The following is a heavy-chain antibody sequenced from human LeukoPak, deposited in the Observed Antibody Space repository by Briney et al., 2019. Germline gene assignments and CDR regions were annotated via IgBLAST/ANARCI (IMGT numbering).Heavy chain of an antibody. CDR3: ARDSYYYDSSGYYYFDY. V-gene: IGHV4-31*03. J-gene: IGHJ4*02. CDR2: IYYSGST. CDR1: GGSISSGGYY. D-gene: IGHD3-22*01. Sequence: SQTLSLTCTVSGGSISSGGYYWSWIRQHPGKGLEWIGYIYYSGSTYYNPSLKSRVTISVDTSKNQFSLKLSSVTAADTAVYYCARDSYYYDSSGYYYFDYWGQGTLVTVSS.